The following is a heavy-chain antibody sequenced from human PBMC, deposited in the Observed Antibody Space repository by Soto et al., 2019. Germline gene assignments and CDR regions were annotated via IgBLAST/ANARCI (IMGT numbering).Heavy chain of an antibody. CDR2: MNPNSGNT. Sequence: ASVKVSCKASGYTFTSYDINWVRQATGQGLEWMGWMNPNSGNTGSAQKFQGRVTMTRNTSISTAYMELSSLRSEDTAVYYCARGVGIVLMVYAIVPYYYMDVWG. J-gene: IGHJ6*03. V-gene: IGHV1-8*01. CDR1: GYTFTSYD. D-gene: IGHD2-8*01. CDR3: ARGVGIVLMVYAIVPYYYMDV.